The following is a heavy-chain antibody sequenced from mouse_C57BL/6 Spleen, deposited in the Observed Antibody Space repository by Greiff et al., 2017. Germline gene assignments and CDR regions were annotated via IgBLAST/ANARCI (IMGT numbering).Heavy chain of an antibody. V-gene: IGHV1-69*01. CDR2: IDPSDSYT. Sequence: VQLQQPGAELVMPGASVKLSCKASGYTFTSYWMHWVKQRPGQGLEWIGEIDPSDSYTNYNQKFKGKSTLTVDKSSSPAYMQLSSLTSEDSAVYYCARLRGAPGYFDYWGQGTTLTVSS. CDR3: ARLRGAPGYFDY. J-gene: IGHJ2*01. CDR1: GYTFTSYW.